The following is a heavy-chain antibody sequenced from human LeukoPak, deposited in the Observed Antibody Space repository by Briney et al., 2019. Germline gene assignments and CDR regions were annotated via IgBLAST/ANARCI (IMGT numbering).Heavy chain of an antibody. CDR1: GFTFSDYT. Sequence: GGSLRLSCAASGFTFSDYTLNWVRHAPGKGLEWLSYISPSRGSIAYADSVKGRFTISSDSAKNSVYLQINNLRAEDTAVYYCARDRDWAFDYWGQGILVTVSS. CDR2: ISPSRGSI. D-gene: IGHD2-21*01. V-gene: IGHV3-48*01. J-gene: IGHJ4*02. CDR3: ARDRDWAFDY.